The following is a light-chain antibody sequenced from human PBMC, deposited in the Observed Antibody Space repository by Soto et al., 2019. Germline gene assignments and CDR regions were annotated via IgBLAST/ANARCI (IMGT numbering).Light chain of an antibody. Sequence: DIQMTQSPSSVSASVGDRVTITCRASQGISNWLAWYQQQPGKAPKLLIYGASSLQSAVPSKCSGGGSGTHFTLIISSLQPEEVATYYCQQTSTFLPRTFGGGTKVEI. V-gene: IGKV1-12*01. CDR3: QQTSTFLPRT. J-gene: IGKJ4*02. CDR2: GAS. CDR1: QGISNW.